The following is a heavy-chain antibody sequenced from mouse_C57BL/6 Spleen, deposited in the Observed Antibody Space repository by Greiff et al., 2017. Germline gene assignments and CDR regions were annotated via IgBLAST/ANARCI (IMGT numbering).Heavy chain of an antibody. D-gene: IGHD2-3*01. Sequence: QVQLQQSGAELVRPGTSVKVSCKASGYAFTNYLIEWVKQRPGQGLEWIGVINPGSGGTNYNEKFKGKATLTADKSSSTAYMQLSSLTSEDSAVYFCARRGDGYYPWFAYWGQGTLVTVSA. J-gene: IGHJ3*01. V-gene: IGHV1-54*01. CDR3: ARRGDGYYPWFAY. CDR1: GYAFTNYL. CDR2: INPGSGGT.